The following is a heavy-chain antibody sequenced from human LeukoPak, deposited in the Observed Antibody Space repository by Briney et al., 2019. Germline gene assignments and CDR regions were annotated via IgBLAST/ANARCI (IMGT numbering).Heavy chain of an antibody. V-gene: IGHV3-23*01. Sequence: PGGSLRLSCAASGFTFSSYAMSWVRQAPGKGLEWVSAISGSGGSTYYADSVKRRFTISRDNSKNTLYLQMNSLRAEDTAVYYCAKDQGRELGGFDYWGQGTLVTVSS. CDR3: AKDQGRELGGFDY. CDR1: GFTFSSYA. D-gene: IGHD1-26*01. CDR2: ISGSGGST. J-gene: IGHJ4*02.